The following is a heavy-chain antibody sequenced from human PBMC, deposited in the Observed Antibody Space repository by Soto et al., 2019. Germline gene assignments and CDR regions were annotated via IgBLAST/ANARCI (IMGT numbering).Heavy chain of an antibody. CDR3: ARDRYPNYPPDAFDI. Sequence: HPGGSLRLSCAASGFTFTDHAMHWVRQAPGKGPEWVAAISPDGGFAPYSNIAKGRFTISRDNSKNTLYLQMNSLRAEDTAVYYCARDRYPNYPPDAFDIWGQGTLVTVSS. CDR1: GFTFTDHA. V-gene: IGHV3-33*08. J-gene: IGHJ3*02. D-gene: IGHD4-4*01. CDR2: ISPDGGFA.